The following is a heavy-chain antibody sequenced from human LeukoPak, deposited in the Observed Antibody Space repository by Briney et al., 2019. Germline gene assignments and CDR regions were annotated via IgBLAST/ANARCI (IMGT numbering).Heavy chain of an antibody. Sequence: SDTLTLPCTVSGGPISGYYWRWIRQPAGKGLEWIGRNTSGCTNYNPSLKSRVIMSVDTSKNQFSLKVSSVTAADTAVYYCARVVVFGVVSSDYYYYYMDVWGKGTTVTVSS. CDR3: ARVVVFGVVSSDYYYYYMDV. D-gene: IGHD3-3*01. V-gene: IGHV4-4*07. CDR2: NTSGCT. J-gene: IGHJ6*03. CDR1: GGPISGYY.